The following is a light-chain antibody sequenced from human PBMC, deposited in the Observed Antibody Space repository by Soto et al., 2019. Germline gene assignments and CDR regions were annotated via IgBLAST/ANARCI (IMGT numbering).Light chain of an antibody. CDR2: SAS. Sequence: DIVMTQSPLTLSVSPGESATLSCRASERVSTNLAWYQQTPGQAPRLLIYSASRRPTDIPVRFSGSGSGAEFTLTISSLQYEDFEIYYCQQYNNLHPTLGQGTKVDIK. V-gene: IGKV3-15*01. CDR1: ERVSTN. J-gene: IGKJ1*01. CDR3: QQYNNLHPT.